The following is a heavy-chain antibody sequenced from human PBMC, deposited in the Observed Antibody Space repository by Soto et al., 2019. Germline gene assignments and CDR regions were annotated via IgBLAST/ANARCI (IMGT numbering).Heavy chain of an antibody. CDR3: TRHQMTTVTTDDDY. J-gene: IGHJ4*02. CDR1: GFTFSGSA. V-gene: IGHV3-73*02. D-gene: IGHD4-17*01. CDR2: IRSKANSYAT. Sequence: EVQLVESGGGLVQPGGSLKLSCAAPGFTFSGSAMHWVRQASGKGLEWVGRIRSKANSYATAYAASVKGRFTISRDDSKNTAYLQMNSLKTEDTAVYYCTRHQMTTVTTDDDYWGQGTLVTVSS.